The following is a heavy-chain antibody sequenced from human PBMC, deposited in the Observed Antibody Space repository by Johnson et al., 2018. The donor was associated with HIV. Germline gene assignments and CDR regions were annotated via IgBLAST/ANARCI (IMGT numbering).Heavy chain of an antibody. D-gene: IGHD1-7*01. V-gene: IGHV3-23*04. CDR2: ISGSGGST. Sequence: VQLVESGGGLVQPGGSLRLSCAASGFTFSSYAMSWVRQVQGKGLEWVSAISGSGGSTYYADSVKGGFTISRDNSKNTRYLQMNSLRADDPAVYYCAKEKLELRTGDAFDIWGQGTMVTVSS. J-gene: IGHJ3*02. CDR3: AKEKLELRTGDAFDI. CDR1: GFTFSSYA.